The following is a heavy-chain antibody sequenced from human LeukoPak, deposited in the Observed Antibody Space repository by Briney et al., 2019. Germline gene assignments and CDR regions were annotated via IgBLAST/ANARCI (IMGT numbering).Heavy chain of an antibody. CDR1: GFTFSSYD. J-gene: IGHJ6*03. V-gene: IGHV3-13*01. CDR3: ARGGGTFRSHYYMDV. Sequence: QPGGSLRLSCAASGFTFSSYDMHWVRHATGKGLEWVSAIGTAGDTYYPGSVKGRFTISRENAKNSLYLQMNSLRAGDTAVYYCARGGGTFRSHYYMDVWGKGTTVTVSS. CDR2: IGTAGDT. D-gene: IGHD4-23*01.